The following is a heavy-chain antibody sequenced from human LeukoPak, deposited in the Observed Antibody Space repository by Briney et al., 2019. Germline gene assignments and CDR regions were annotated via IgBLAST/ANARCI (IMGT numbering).Heavy chain of an antibody. CDR1: GYSISSGYY. J-gene: IGHJ6*03. D-gene: IGHD3-3*01. Sequence: PSETLSLTCAVSGYSISSGYYWGWIRQPPGKGLEWIGSIYYSGSTYYNPSLKSRVTISVDTSKNQFSLKLSSVTAADTAVYYCARGLSSPYYDFWSGWTTNHYYYMDVWGKGTTVTVSS. CDR3: ARGLSSPYYDFWSGWTTNHYYYMDV. CDR2: IYYSGST. V-gene: IGHV4-38-2*01.